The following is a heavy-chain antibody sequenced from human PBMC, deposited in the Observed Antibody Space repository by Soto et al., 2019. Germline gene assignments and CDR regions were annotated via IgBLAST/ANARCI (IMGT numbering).Heavy chain of an antibody. D-gene: IGHD6-19*01. CDR1: GGSISSYY. Sequence: SETLSLTCTVSGGSISSYYWSWIRQPPGKGLEWIGYIYYSGSTNYNPSLKSRVTISVDTSKNQFSLKLSSVTAADTAVYYCARASSGWPNYYFDYWGQGTLVTVSS. CDR2: IYYSGST. V-gene: IGHV4-59*01. CDR3: ARASSGWPNYYFDY. J-gene: IGHJ4*02.